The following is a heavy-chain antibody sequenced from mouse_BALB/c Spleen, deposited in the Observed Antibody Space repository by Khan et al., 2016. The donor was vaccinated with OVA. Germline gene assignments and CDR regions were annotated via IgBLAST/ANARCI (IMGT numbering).Heavy chain of an antibody. D-gene: IGHD2-4*01. V-gene: IGHV2-2*02. Sequence: QVQLQQSGPGLVQPSQSLSITCTVSGFSLTTYGVHWVRQSPGKGLEWLGVIWSGGSTDYNAAFISRLSISKDSSKSQVFFKMNSLQVNDTSIYYCARKYDYDEGLAYWGQGTLVTVSA. CDR2: IWSGGST. CDR1: GFSLTTYG. CDR3: ARKYDYDEGLAY. J-gene: IGHJ3*01.